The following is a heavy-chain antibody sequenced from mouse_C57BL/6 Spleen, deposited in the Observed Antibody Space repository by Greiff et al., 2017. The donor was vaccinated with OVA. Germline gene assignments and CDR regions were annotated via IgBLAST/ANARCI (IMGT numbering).Heavy chain of an antibody. CDR2: ISDGGSYT. J-gene: IGHJ1*03. V-gene: IGHV5-4*01. D-gene: IGHD1-1*01. CDR3: ARDLRYYGSGDWYFDV. Sequence: DVQLVESGGGLVKPGGSLKLSCAASGFTFSSYAMSWVRQTPEKRLEWVATISDGGSYTYYPDNVKGRFTISRDNAKNNLYLQMSHLKSEDTAMYYCARDLRYYGSGDWYFDVWGTGTTVTVSS. CDR1: GFTFSSYA.